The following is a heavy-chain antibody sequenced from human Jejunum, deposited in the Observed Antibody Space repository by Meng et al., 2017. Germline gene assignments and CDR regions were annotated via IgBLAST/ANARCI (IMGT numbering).Heavy chain of an antibody. CDR3: AREASAGY. D-gene: IGHD1-26*01. V-gene: IGHV7-4-1*02. CDR1: GYTFTSYG. J-gene: IGHJ4*02. Sequence: QVQLGLTGSGLKKPGASVMVSCTASGYTFTSYGMNWVRQAPGQGLEWMGWINTNTGNPTYAQGFTGRFVFSLDTSVSTAYLQISSLKAEDTAMYYCAREASAGYWGQGTLVTVSS. CDR2: INTNTGNP.